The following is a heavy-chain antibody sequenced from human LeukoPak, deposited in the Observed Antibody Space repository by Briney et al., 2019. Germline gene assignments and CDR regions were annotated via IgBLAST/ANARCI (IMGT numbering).Heavy chain of an antibody. V-gene: IGHV3-48*04. CDR1: GFTFSSYS. J-gene: IGHJ6*03. CDR2: ISSSSSTI. CDR3: ATEREWELRVYYYYMDV. D-gene: IGHD1-26*01. Sequence: GGSLRLSCAASGFTFSSYSMNWVRQAPGKGLEWVSYISSSSSTIYYADSVKGRFTISRDNAKNSLYLQMNSLRAEDTAVYYCATEREWELRVYYYYMDVWGKGTTVTVSS.